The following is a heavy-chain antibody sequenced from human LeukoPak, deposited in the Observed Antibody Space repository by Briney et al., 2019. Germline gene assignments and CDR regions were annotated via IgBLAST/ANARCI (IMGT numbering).Heavy chain of an antibody. Sequence: GGSLRLACAAAGFTFGSHAMSWVRQAPGKGLEWVSAISTSGGSTYYADSVKGRFTISRDNSKNTLYLQMHRLRAGDTAVYYCAKAGSSRWYTHRFDPWGQASMVTVSS. CDR3: AKAGSSRWYTHRFDP. V-gene: IGHV3-23*01. CDR2: ISTSGGST. J-gene: IGHJ5*02. D-gene: IGHD6-13*01. CDR1: GFTFGSHA.